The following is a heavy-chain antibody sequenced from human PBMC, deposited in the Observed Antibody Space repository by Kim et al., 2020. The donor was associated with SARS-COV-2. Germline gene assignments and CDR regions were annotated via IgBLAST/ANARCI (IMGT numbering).Heavy chain of an antibody. Sequence: SETLSLTCTVSGGSISSSSYYWGWIRQPPGKGLEWIGSIYYSGSTYYNPSLKSRVTISVDTSKNQFSLKLSSVTAADTAVYYCARPYDSSGYYHYWGQGTLVTVSS. CDR3: ARPYDSSGYYHY. V-gene: IGHV4-39*07. CDR1: GGSISSSSYY. D-gene: IGHD3-22*01. CDR2: IYYSGST. J-gene: IGHJ4*02.